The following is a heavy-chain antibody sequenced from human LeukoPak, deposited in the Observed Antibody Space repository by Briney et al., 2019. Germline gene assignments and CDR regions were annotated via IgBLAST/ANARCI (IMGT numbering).Heavy chain of an antibody. CDR2: ISSSSSYT. CDR1: GFTFSDYY. Sequence: GGSLRLSCAASGFTFSDYYMSWIRQAPGKGLEWVSYISSSSSYTNYAASVKGRFTISRKNAKNSLYLQMNSLRAEDTAVYYCARHYYGSGSYYSNAFDIWGQGTMVTVSS. D-gene: IGHD3-10*01. J-gene: IGHJ3*02. CDR3: ARHYYGSGSYYSNAFDI. V-gene: IGHV3-11*03.